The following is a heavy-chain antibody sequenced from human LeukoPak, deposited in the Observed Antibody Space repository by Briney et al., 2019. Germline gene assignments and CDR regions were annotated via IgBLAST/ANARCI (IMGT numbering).Heavy chain of an antibody. Sequence: PGGSLRLSGAASGFTFSSYSMNWVRQAPGKGPEWIGYIYYSGSTNYNPSLKSRVTISVDTSKNQFSLKLSSVTAADTAVYYCARVESYNWFDPWGQGTLVTVSS. CDR1: GFTFSSYS. CDR2: IYYSGST. CDR3: ARVESYNWFDP. V-gene: IGHV4-59*01. J-gene: IGHJ5*02.